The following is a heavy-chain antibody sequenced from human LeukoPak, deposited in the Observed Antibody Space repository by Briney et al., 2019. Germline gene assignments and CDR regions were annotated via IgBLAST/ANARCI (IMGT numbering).Heavy chain of an antibody. CDR1: GYSFTSYW. J-gene: IGHJ6*03. D-gene: IGHD3-3*01. CDR3: ATLGTDFWSGYYYYYMDV. Sequence: GESLKISCKGSGYSFTSYWIGWVRQMPGKGLEWMGIIYPGDSDTRYSPSFQGQVTISVDKSISTAYLQWSSLKASDTAMYYCATLGTDFWSGYYYYYMDVWGKGTTVTVSS. CDR2: IYPGDSDT. V-gene: IGHV5-51*01.